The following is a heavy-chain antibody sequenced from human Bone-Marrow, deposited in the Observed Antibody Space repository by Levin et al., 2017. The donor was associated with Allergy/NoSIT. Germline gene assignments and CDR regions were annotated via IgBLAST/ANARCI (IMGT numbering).Heavy chain of an antibody. V-gene: IGHV5-10-1*01. CDR1: GYSFTSYW. CDR2: IDPRDSEA. Sequence: RGESLKISCQASGYSFTSYWISWVRQRPGKGLEWMGKIDPRDSEADYNPSFQGHVNMSVDRATDTAYVQWSSLKASDSAVYYCARCLTYSAGWYLKYDALDLWGQGTMVTVSS. D-gene: IGHD6-19*01. J-gene: IGHJ3*01. CDR3: ARCLTYSAGWYLKYDALDL.